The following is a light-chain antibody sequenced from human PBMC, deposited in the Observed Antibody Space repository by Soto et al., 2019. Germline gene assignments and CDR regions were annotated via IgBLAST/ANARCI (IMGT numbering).Light chain of an antibody. CDR2: GVS. V-gene: IGLV2-14*01. CDR3: QSYDLSLHNYV. CDR1: ASDIGNYNY. Sequence: QSALTQPASVSGSPGQSITISCTGTASDIGNYNYVSWCQVHPGKAPKLLIYGVSNRPSGVSNRFSGSKSGNAASLTISGLQAEDEADYYCQSYDLSLHNYVFGTGTKVTVL. J-gene: IGLJ1*01.